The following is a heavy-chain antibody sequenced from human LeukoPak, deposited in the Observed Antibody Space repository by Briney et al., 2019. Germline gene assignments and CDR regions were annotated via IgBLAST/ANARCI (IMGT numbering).Heavy chain of an antibody. J-gene: IGHJ6*03. CDR3: ARGVRGYSYGNYYYYYMDV. Sequence: PGGSLRLSCAASGFTFSSYGMHWVRQAPGKGLEWVAFIRYDGSNKYYADSVKGRFTISRDNSKNTLYLQMNSLRAEDTAVFYCARGVRGYSYGNYYYYYMDVWGKGTTVTISS. D-gene: IGHD5-18*01. CDR1: GFTFSSYG. V-gene: IGHV3-30*02. CDR2: IRYDGSNK.